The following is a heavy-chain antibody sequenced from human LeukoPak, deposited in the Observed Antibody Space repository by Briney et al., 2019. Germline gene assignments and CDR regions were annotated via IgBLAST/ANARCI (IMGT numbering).Heavy chain of an antibody. J-gene: IGHJ3*02. V-gene: IGHV3-30-3*01. CDR3: AREAEAFDI. CDR2: ISYDGSNE. CDR1: GFTFSRYA. Sequence: GGSLRLSCAASGFTFSRYAMHWVRQAPGKGLEWVAVISYDGSNEYYADSVKGRFTISRDNSKNTLYLQMNSLRPEDTAVYYCAREAEAFDIWGQGTMVTVSS.